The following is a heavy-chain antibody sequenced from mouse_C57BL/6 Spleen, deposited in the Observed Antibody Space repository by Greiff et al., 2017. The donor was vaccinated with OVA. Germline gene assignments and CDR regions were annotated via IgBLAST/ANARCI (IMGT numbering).Heavy chain of an antibody. Sequence: VQLQESGPGLVQPSQSLSITCTVSGFSLTSYGVHWVRQSPGKGLEWLGVIWSGGSTDYNAAFISRLSISKDNSKSQVFFKMNSLQADDTAIYYCASYGSREGYYAMDYWGQGTSVTVSS. D-gene: IGHD1-1*01. J-gene: IGHJ4*01. CDR3: ASYGSREGYYAMDY. CDR2: IWSGGST. V-gene: IGHV2-2*01. CDR1: GFSLTSYG.